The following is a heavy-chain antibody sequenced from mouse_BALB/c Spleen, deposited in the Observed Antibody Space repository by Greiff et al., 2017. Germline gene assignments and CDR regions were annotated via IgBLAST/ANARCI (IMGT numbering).Heavy chain of an antibody. V-gene: IGHV14-3*02. CDR1: GFNIKDTY. CDR2: IDPANGNT. CDR3: ARGHYGNYVAY. Sequence: EVQVVESGAELVKPGASVKLSCTASGFNIKDTYMHWVKQRPEQGLEWIGRIDPANGNTKYDPKFQGKATITADTSSNTAYLQLSSLTSEDTAVYYCARGHYGNYVAYWGQGTLVTVSA. D-gene: IGHD2-1*01. J-gene: IGHJ3*01.